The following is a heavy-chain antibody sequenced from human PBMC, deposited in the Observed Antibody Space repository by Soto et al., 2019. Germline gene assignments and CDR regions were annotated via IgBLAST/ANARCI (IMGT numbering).Heavy chain of an antibody. CDR2: IYYSGST. Sequence: SETLSLTCTVSGGSVSSYYWGWIRQPPGKGLEWIGYIYYSGSTKYNPSLKSRVTMSVDTSNNQFSLKVSSVTAADTAVYYCARHSNPNHGLFYFGFWGPGALVTVSS. J-gene: IGHJ4*02. CDR3: ARHSNPNHGLFYFGF. D-gene: IGHD2-21*01. V-gene: IGHV4-59*08. CDR1: GGSVSSYY.